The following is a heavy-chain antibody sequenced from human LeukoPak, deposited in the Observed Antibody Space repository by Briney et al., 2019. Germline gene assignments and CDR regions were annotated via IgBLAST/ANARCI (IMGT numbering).Heavy chain of an antibody. D-gene: IGHD2-8*01. CDR2: ISGGGDYT. Sequence: GGSLRLSCVVSGFTSSSYATSWVRQALGKGLKWVSGISGGGDYTYYADSVKGRFTISRDSSKNTLYLQMNSLRAEDTAVYYCANSLDLAVYGIDYWGQGTLVTVSS. V-gene: IGHV3-23*01. J-gene: IGHJ4*02. CDR3: ANSLDLAVYGIDY. CDR1: GFTSSSYA.